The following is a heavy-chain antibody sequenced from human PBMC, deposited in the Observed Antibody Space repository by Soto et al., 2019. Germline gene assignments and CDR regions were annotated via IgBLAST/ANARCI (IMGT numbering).Heavy chain of an antibody. D-gene: IGHD3-3*01. CDR2: MNPNSGNT. J-gene: IGHJ6*03. Sequence: ASVKVSCKASGYTFTSYDINWVRQATGQGLEWMGWMNPNSGNTGYAQKFQGRVTMTRNTSISTAYMELSSLRSEDTAVYYCARGPRPLRGQCPYYYYYYYMDVWGKGTTVTVSS. CDR3: ARGPRPLRGQCPYYYYYYYMDV. V-gene: IGHV1-8*01. CDR1: GYTFTSYD.